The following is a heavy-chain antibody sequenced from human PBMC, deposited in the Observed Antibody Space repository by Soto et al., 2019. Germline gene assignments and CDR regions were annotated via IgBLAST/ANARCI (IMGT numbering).Heavy chain of an antibody. CDR3: VRMGFSGGGYLSYYYYGMDI. J-gene: IGHJ6*02. Sequence: PGESLKISCRGSGYSFTNCWIGWVRQMPGKGLEWMGIIYPDDSDTGYSPSFQGQVTISADKSISTAYLQWSSLKASDTAMYYCVRMGFSGGGYLSYYYYGMDIWGQGTTVTVSS. CDR2: IYPDDSDT. D-gene: IGHD5-12*01. V-gene: IGHV5-51*01. CDR1: GYSFTNCW.